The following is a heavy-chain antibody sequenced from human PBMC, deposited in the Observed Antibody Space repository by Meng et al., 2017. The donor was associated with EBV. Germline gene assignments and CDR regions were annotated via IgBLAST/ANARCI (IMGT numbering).Heavy chain of an antibody. V-gene: IGHV4-59*08. CDR3: ARVNSDCGGVMCYKGWFDP. Sequence: QVNLPWSGPGLVKPSETLSLTCTVHGDSISDYYWSWIRQPPGKGLEWIGYIHYSGSTYYNPSLKSRITISVDMSRNQFSLRLTSVTSADMAVYYCARVNSDCGGVMCYKGWFDPWGQGTLVTVSS. CDR2: IHYSGST. J-gene: IGHJ5*02. D-gene: IGHD2-21*01. CDR1: GDSISDYY.